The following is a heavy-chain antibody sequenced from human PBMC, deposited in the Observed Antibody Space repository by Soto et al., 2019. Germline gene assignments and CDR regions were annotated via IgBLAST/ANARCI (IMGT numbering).Heavy chain of an antibody. V-gene: IGHV1-69*12. J-gene: IGHJ6*02. Sequence: QVQLVQSGVEVKKPGSSVKVSCKASGGTFSSYGISWVRQAPGQGLEWMGGIIPIFGTANYAQKFQGRVTITADESTSTAYMELSRLRSEDTAVYYCARAVEQSYYYYGMDVWGQGTTVTVSS. CDR2: IIPIFGTA. CDR1: GGTFSSYG. CDR3: ARAVEQSYYYYGMDV.